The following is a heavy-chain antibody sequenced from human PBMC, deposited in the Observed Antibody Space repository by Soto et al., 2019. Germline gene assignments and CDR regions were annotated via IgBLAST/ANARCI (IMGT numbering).Heavy chain of an antibody. J-gene: IGHJ4*02. D-gene: IGHD1-1*01. Sequence: LRRSCAASGLIFSYVWMTWVRQAPGKGLEWVGRIKTKPDDGTIDYAAPVRGRFTISRDDSKNTLYLQMTSLTPDDTGVYYCTTSNLGVDFWGPGTLVTVSS. CDR3: TTSNLGVDF. CDR1: GLIFSYVW. V-gene: IGHV3-15*01. CDR2: IKTKPDDGTI.